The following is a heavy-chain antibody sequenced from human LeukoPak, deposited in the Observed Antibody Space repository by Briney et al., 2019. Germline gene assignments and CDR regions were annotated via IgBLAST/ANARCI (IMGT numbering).Heavy chain of an antibody. Sequence: GGSLRLSCAASGFTFSSYGMHWVRQAPGKGLEWVAFIRYDGSNKYYADSVKGRFTISRDNSKNTLYLQMNSLRTEDTALYYCVKGGFGEYHFDYWGQGTLVTVSS. CDR1: GFTFSSYG. CDR3: VKGGFGEYHFDY. CDR2: IRYDGSNK. D-gene: IGHD3-10*01. V-gene: IGHV3-30*02. J-gene: IGHJ4*02.